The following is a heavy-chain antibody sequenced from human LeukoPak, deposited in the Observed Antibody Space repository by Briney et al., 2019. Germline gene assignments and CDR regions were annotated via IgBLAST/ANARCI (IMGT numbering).Heavy chain of an antibody. CDR2: IYHSGST. D-gene: IGHD6-6*01. CDR3: ARGGVPNMARIAARPVYFDY. CDR1: GGSISSSNW. Sequence: SETLSLTCAVSGGSISSSNWWSWVRQPPGKGLEWIGEIYHSGSTNYNPSLKSRVTISVDKSKNQFSLKLSSVTAADTAVYYCARGGVPNMARIAARPVYFDYWGQGTLVTVSS. V-gene: IGHV4-4*02. J-gene: IGHJ4*02.